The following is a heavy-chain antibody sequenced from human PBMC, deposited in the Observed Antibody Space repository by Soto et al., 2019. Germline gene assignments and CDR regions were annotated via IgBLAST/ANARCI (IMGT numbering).Heavy chain of an antibody. V-gene: IGHV4-59*01. CDR2: IYFSGST. D-gene: IGHD2-2*01. CDR3: ARGTSWSGMDV. Sequence: SETLSLTCSVSGGSISSFSWSWIRQPPGKGLEWIGYIYFSGSTNYNPSLKSRLTISVDTSKNRFSLNLSSVTAADTAVYYCARGTSWSGMDVWGQGTTVTVPS. CDR1: GGSISSFS. J-gene: IGHJ6*02.